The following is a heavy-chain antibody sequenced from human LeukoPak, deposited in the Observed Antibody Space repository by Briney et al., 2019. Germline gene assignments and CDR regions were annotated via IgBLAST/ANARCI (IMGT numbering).Heavy chain of an antibody. J-gene: IGHJ4*02. D-gene: IGHD4-17*01. CDR3: AKSGGVTTTLGY. CDR2: ISGSGGST. Sequence: GGSLRLSCAAPGFTFSSYAMSWVRQAPGKGLEWVSAISGSGGSTYYADSVKGRFTISRDNSKNTLYLQMNSLRAEDTAVYYCAKSGGVTTTLGYWGQGTLVTVSS. CDR1: GFTFSSYA. V-gene: IGHV3-23*01.